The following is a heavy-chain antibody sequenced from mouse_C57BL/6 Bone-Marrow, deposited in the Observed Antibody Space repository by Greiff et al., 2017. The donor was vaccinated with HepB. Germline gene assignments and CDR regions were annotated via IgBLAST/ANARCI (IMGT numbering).Heavy chain of an antibody. V-gene: IGHV7-4*01. CDR2: IRNKANGYTT. J-gene: IGHJ3*01. CDR3: VKAVSDGSSYTWFAY. Sequence: EVKVVESGGGLVQPGASLRLSCAASGFTFTDYQMSWVRQPPGKAPEWLALIRNKANGYTTAYNVSIKGRFTISRDNSQNILYLQMNTLRAEDSATYYCVKAVSDGSSYTWFAYWGQGTLVTVSA. D-gene: IGHD1-1*01. CDR1: GFTFTDYQ.